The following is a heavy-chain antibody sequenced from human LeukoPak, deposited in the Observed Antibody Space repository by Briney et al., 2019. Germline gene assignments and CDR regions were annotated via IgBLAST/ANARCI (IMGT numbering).Heavy chain of an antibody. V-gene: IGHV3-30*18. CDR1: GFTFSSYG. J-gene: IGHJ4*02. Sequence: GGSLRLSCAASGFTFSSYGMHWVRQAPGKGLEWVAVISYDGSNKYYADSVKGRFTISRDNSKNTLYLQMNSLRAEDTAVYYCVKGGGWLYYFDYWGQGTLVTVSS. D-gene: IGHD6-19*01. CDR3: VKGGGWLYYFDY. CDR2: ISYDGSNK.